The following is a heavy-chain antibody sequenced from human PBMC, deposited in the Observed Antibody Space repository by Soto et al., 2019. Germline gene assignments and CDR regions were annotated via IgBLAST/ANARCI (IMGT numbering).Heavy chain of an antibody. V-gene: IGHV1-18*04. Sequence: ASVQVSCKAAGYTFTKYDISWLRQAPGQGLEWLGLISPNSGRPSYAQKFEGRVTMTTDTSTTTAYLELRSLRSDDTAVYYCVRQYYDFWTDYPDFDYWGQGTLVTVSS. CDR1: GYTFTKYD. D-gene: IGHD3-3*01. CDR3: VRQYYDFWTDYPDFDY. J-gene: IGHJ4*02. CDR2: ISPNSGRP.